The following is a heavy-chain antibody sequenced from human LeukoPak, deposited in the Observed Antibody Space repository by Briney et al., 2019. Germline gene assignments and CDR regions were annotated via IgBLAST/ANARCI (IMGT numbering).Heavy chain of an antibody. Sequence: HPGGSLRLSCAASGFIVGSTYMSWVRQAPGKGLEWVSVIYDSGSTYYADSVKGRFTVSRDNSKNTLLLQMNSLKAEDTAVYYCARDRHYYYMDVWGKGTTVTVSS. CDR1: GFIVGSTY. D-gene: IGHD6-6*01. CDR3: ARDRHYYYMDV. V-gene: IGHV3-53*01. J-gene: IGHJ6*03. CDR2: IYDSGST.